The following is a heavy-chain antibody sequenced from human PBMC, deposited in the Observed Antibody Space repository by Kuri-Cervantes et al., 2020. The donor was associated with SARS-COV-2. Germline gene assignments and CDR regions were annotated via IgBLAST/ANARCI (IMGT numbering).Heavy chain of an antibody. J-gene: IGHJ5*02. CDR3: ARDPSKWELLGWGWFDP. CDR1: GFTFSSYA. Sequence: GESLKISCAASGFTFSSYAMHWVRQAPGKGLEWVAVISYDGSNKYYADSVKGRFTISRDNSKNTLYLQMNSLRTEDTAVYYCARDPSKWELLGWGWFDPWGQGNPV. V-gene: IGHV3-30-3*01. D-gene: IGHD1-26*01. CDR2: ISYDGSNK.